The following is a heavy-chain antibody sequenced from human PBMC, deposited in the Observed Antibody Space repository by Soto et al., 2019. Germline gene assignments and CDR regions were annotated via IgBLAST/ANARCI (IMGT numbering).Heavy chain of an antibody. Sequence: GSVRLSCXASGFTFSSYGMHWVRQAPGKGLEWVAVISYDGSNKYYADSVKGRFTISRDNSKNTLYLQMNSLRAEDTAVYYCAKDYCSSTSCHYYYYYYGMDVWGQGTTVTVSS. V-gene: IGHV3-30*18. D-gene: IGHD2-2*01. CDR2: ISYDGSNK. CDR1: GFTFSSYG. J-gene: IGHJ6*02. CDR3: AKDYCSSTSCHYYYYYYGMDV.